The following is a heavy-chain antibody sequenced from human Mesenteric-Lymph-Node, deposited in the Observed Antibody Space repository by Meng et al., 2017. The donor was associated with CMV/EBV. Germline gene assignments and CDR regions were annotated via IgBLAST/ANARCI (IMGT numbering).Heavy chain of an antibody. Sequence: GESLKISCAASGVSFSSYGMHWVRQAPGKGLEWVAVIWYDGNDKYYADSVKGRFTISRDNSKNTVYLQMNSLRAEDTAGYYCAKASGDGYSDPIDYWGQGTLVTVSS. CDR1: GVSFSSYG. J-gene: IGHJ4*02. D-gene: IGHD5-24*01. V-gene: IGHV3-33*06. CDR2: IWYDGNDK. CDR3: AKASGDGYSDPIDY.